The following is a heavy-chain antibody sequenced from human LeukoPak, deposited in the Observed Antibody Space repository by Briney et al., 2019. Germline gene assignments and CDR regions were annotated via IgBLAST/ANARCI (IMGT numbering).Heavy chain of an antibody. CDR3: AKPFTRDSVGY. CDR1: GFTFSSYA. D-gene: IGHD2-21*01. J-gene: IGHJ4*02. Sequence: GGSLRLSCAASGFTFSSYAMSWVRQAPGKGLEWVSAISGSGGSTYYADSVKGRFTISRDNSKNTLYLQMNSLRTEDTAVYYCAKPFTRDSVGYWGQGTLVTVSS. CDR2: ISGSGGST. V-gene: IGHV3-23*01.